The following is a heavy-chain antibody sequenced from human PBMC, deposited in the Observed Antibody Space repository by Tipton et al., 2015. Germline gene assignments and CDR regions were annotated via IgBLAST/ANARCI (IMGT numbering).Heavy chain of an antibody. CDR1: GGSISSSSYY. V-gene: IGHV4-39*07. J-gene: IGHJ4*02. CDR3: ACQDYDSLTRDYQTVDY. CDR2: LYFSGTT. Sequence: TLSLTCTVSGGSISSSSYYWAWIRQPPGKGLEWIGSLYFSGTTYYNPSLKSRVTMSRDTSKNQFSLKLTSVTAADTAVCYCACQDYDSLTRDYQTVDYWGQGTLVTVSS. D-gene: IGHD3-9*01.